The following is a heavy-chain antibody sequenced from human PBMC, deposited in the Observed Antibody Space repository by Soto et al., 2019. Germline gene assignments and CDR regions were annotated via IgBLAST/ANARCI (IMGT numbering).Heavy chain of an antibody. Sequence: GESLNISCKGSGFTFINYWIAWVLQMPGKGLEWMGIIYPGDSKTRYSPSFQGQVTISADKSISTAFLHWSSLKASDTAMYYCARHPNYYDSSGYYYSDYWGQGTLVTVSS. V-gene: IGHV5-51*01. CDR3: ARHPNYYDSSGYYYSDY. CDR1: GFTFINYW. D-gene: IGHD3-22*01. J-gene: IGHJ4*02. CDR2: IYPGDSKT.